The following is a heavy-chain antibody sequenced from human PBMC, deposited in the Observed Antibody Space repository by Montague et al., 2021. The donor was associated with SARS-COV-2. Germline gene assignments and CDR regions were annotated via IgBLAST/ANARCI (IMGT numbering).Heavy chain of an antibody. D-gene: IGHD3-9*01. CDR2: ITSTSTHI. CDR1: GFTFSASD. V-gene: IGHV3-21*01. J-gene: IGHJ4*02. Sequence: SLRLSCAASGFTFSASDMVWVRQAPRKGLEWVSTITSTSTHIYYAESVKGRFTIARDNAKNSLSLQMDSLRVEDTGVYYCGRNFDLWGQGTLVTVSS. CDR3: GRNFDL.